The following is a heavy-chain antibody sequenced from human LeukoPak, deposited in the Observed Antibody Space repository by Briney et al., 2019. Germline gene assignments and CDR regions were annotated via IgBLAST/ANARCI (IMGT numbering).Heavy chain of an antibody. CDR3: ATYSDTFYFDC. J-gene: IGHJ4*02. CDR2: IYPGDSDT. D-gene: IGHD3-16*01. CDR1: GYNFTSYW. V-gene: IGHV5-51*01. Sequence: GESLNISCKGSGYNFTSYWIAWVRQMPGRGLEWMGIIYPGDSDTRYSPSFQGQVIISADKSISTAYLQWSSLKASDTAINYCATYSDTFYFDCWGQGTLVTVSS.